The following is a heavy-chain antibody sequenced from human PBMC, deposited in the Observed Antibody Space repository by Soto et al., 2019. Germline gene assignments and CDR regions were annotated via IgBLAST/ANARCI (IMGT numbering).Heavy chain of an antibody. D-gene: IGHD1-1*01. CDR1: GYTFTIYG. Sequence: GASVKVSCKASGYTFTIYGISWVRQAPGQGLEWMGWISAYNGNTNYAQKFQGRVTITADESTSTAYMELSSLRSEDTAVYYCAREVLDGSEYWGQGTPVTVSS. CDR3: AREVLDGSEY. V-gene: IGHV1-18*04. J-gene: IGHJ4*02. CDR2: ISAYNGNT.